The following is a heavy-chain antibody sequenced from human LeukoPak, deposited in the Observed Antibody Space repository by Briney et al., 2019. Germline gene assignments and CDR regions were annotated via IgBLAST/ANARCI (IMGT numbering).Heavy chain of an antibody. CDR1: GFTFSSYS. Sequence: GGSLRLSCAASGFTFSSYSMNWVRQAPGKGLEWVSSISSSSSYIYYADSVKGRFTISRDNAKNSLYLQMNSLRAEDTAVYYCARDRSGDDGNSGGGGYYYYMDVWGKGTTVTVSS. CDR2: ISSSSSYI. CDR3: ARDRSGDDGNSGGGGYYYYMDV. V-gene: IGHV3-21*01. J-gene: IGHJ6*03. D-gene: IGHD4-23*01.